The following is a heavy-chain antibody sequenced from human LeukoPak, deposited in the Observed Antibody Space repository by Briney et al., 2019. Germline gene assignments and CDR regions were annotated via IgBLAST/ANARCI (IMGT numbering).Heavy chain of an antibody. D-gene: IGHD2-15*01. Sequence: GGSLRLSCAASGFTFDDYAMHWVRQAPGKGLEWVSGISWNSGSIGYADSVKGRFTISRDNAMNSLYLQMNSLRAEDTALYYCAKDKGYCSGGSCEGYFDYWGQGTLVTVSS. CDR1: GFTFDDYA. CDR3: AKDKGYCSGGSCEGYFDY. V-gene: IGHV3-9*01. J-gene: IGHJ4*02. CDR2: ISWNSGSI.